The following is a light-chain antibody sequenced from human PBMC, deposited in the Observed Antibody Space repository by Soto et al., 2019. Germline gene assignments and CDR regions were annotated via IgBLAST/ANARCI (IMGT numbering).Light chain of an antibody. CDR1: QGIRND. Sequence: QMTQSPSSLSASVGDRVTITCRASQGIRNDLAWYQHKPGKAPKLLIYAASSLQSGVPSRFSGSGSGTDFTLTISSLQPEDFATYYCQQSYSTPRTFGQGTKLEIK. CDR2: AAS. J-gene: IGKJ2*01. V-gene: IGKV1-39*01. CDR3: QQSYSTPRT.